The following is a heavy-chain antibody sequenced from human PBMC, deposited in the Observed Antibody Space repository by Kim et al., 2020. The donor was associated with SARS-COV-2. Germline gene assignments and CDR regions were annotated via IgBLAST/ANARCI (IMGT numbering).Heavy chain of an antibody. V-gene: IGHV4-39*01. CDR2: IYYSGST. CDR1: GGSISSSSYY. CDR3: ARHGLAAAEYFQH. D-gene: IGHD6-19*01. Sequence: SETLSLTCTVSGGSISSSSYYWGWIRQPPGKGLEWIGSIYYSGSTYYNPSLKSRVTISVDTSKNQFSLKLSSVTAADTAVYYCARHGLAAAEYFQHWGQGTLVTVSS. J-gene: IGHJ1*01.